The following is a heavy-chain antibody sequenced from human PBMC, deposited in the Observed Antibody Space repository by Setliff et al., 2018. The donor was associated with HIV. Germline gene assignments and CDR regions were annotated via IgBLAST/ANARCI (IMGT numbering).Heavy chain of an antibody. V-gene: IGHV4-39*07. J-gene: IGHJ4*02. Sequence: PEETLSLTCAVSGGSITTTNYYWGWVRQSPGKGLEWIGVIYYRGSAYYNLSLQSRVTLSVDTSKNSFSLHLTSVTAADTAVYFCARARGPPLPVLDFWGPGTLGTVS. CDR2: IYYRGSA. CDR3: ARARGPPLPVLDF. CDR1: GGSITTTNYY. D-gene: IGHD3-10*01.